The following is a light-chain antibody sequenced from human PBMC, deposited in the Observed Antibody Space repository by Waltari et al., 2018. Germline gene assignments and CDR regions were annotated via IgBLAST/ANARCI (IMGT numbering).Light chain of an antibody. Sequence: SYVLTQPPSVSVAPGKTATITCGGHNIGSKSVSWYQQKPGQAPVLVIYSDRDRPSGIPERVSGFNSGDTATLTISRVEAGDEADYYCQVWDRSSDHVVFGGGTKLTVL. V-gene: IGLV3-21*04. CDR3: QVWDRSSDHVV. J-gene: IGLJ3*02. CDR2: SDR. CDR1: NIGSKS.